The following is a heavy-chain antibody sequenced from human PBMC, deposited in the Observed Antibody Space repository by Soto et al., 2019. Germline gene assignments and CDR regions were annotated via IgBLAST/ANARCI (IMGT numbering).Heavy chain of an antibody. Sequence: QVHLQESGPGLVKPSETLSLTCSVSGGTISGYYWTWIRQPAGKGLEWIGRIYSSGNTKYNPSLQRRVTMSLDTSNNQFSLRLTSVTAADTAGYYCARGQGFSDWFDPWGQGTLVTVSS. CDR2: IYSSGNT. CDR1: GGTISGYY. D-gene: IGHD3-3*01. V-gene: IGHV4-4*07. CDR3: ARGQGFSDWFDP. J-gene: IGHJ5*02.